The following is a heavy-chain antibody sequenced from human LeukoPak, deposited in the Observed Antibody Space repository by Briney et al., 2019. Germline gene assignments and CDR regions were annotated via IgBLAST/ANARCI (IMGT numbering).Heavy chain of an antibody. J-gene: IGHJ4*02. CDR3: ARAARYNWNLDY. CDR2: ISSSGSTI. CDR1: GFTFSDYY. Sequence: NPGGSLRLSCAASGFTFSDYYMSWIRQAPGKGLEWVSYISSSGSTIYYADSVKGRFTISRDNAKNSLYLQMNSLRAEDTAVYYCARAARYNWNLDYWGQGTLVTVSS. D-gene: IGHD1-20*01. V-gene: IGHV3-11*01.